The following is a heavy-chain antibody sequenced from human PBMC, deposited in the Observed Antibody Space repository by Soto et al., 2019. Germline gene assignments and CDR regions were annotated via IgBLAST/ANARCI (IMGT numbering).Heavy chain of an antibody. CDR1: GYNFNNYW. J-gene: IGHJ4*02. Sequence: RGDSLKISCKASGYNFNNYWIGWVRQMPEKGLEWMGFIYPDDSDTKYSPSFQGQVTISVDKSITTASLQWSSLKASDTAMYYCARIPFAATGFYFDYWAQGTLVTVSS. D-gene: IGHD6-13*01. CDR2: IYPDDSDT. CDR3: ARIPFAATGFYFDY. V-gene: IGHV5-51*01.